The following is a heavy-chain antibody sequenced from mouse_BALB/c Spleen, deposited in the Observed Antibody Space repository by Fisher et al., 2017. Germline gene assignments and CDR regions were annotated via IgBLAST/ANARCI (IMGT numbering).Heavy chain of an antibody. D-gene: IGHD1-1*02. V-gene: IGHV1-11*01. Sequence: KFKGKATFSVDRSSSTVYMVLNSLTSEDPAVYYCGRSGWFLAMDYWGQGTSVTVSS. J-gene: IGHJ4*01. CDR3: GRSGWFLAMDY.